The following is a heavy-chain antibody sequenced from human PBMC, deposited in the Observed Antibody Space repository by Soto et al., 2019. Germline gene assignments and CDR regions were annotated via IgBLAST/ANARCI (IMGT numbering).Heavy chain of an antibody. J-gene: IGHJ4*02. CDR1: GGSISSYY. CDR2: MYYSGST. Sequence: PSETLSLTCTVSGGSISSYYWSWIRQPPGKGLEWIGYMYYSGSTNYNPSLKSRVTISVDTSKNQFSLKLSSVTAADTAVYYCASMGTPATGLYFFDFWAQGYLVTVSS. D-gene: IGHD2-15*01. CDR3: ASMGTPATGLYFFDF. V-gene: IGHV4-59*01.